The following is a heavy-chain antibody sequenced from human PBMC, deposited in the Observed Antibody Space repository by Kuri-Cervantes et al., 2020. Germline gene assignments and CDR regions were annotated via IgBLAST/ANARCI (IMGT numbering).Heavy chain of an antibody. CDR2: IYHSGST. Sequence: SQTLSLTCAVSGYSISSGYYWGWIRQPPGKGLEWIGSIYHSGSTYYNPSLRSRVTISVDTSKDQFSLKLSSVTAADTAVYYCARDQTTGWFDYWGQGTLVTVFS. J-gene: IGHJ4*02. V-gene: IGHV4-38-2*02. CDR1: GYSISSGYY. D-gene: IGHD4-17*01. CDR3: ARDQTTGWFDY.